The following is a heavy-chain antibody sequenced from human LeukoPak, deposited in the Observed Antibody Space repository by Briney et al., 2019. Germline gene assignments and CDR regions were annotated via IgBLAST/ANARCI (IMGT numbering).Heavy chain of an antibody. J-gene: IGHJ3*02. CDR3: ARGLLAVARSGASYI. CDR1: GFTFSSYS. V-gene: IGHV3-21*01. D-gene: IGHD6-19*01. Sequence: GGSLRLSCAASGFTFSSYSMNWVRQAPGRGLEWVSSISSSSSYIYYADSVKGRFTISRDNAKNSLYLQMNSLRAEDTAVYYCARGLLAVARSGASYIRGQGTLVTVSS. CDR2: ISSSSSYI.